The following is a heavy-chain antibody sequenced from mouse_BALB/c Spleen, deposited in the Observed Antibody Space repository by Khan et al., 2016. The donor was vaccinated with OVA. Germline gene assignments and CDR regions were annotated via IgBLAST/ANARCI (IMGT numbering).Heavy chain of an antibody. CDR3: ARDGAQYNYAMDY. J-gene: IGHJ4*01. CDR1: GYSITSDYA. CDR2: ISYSGST. D-gene: IGHD1-1*02. V-gene: IGHV3-2*02. Sequence: QLEESGPGLVKPSQSLSLTCTVTGYSITSDYAWNWIRQFPGNKLEWMGYISYSGSTNYNPALKSRISITRDTSKNQFFLQLNSVTTEDTATYYGARDGAQYNYAMDYWGQGTSVTVSA.